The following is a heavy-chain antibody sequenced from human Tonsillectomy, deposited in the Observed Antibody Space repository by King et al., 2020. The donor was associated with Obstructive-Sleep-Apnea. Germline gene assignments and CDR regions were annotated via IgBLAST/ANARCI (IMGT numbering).Heavy chain of an antibody. CDR3: AETRNLYYYGSGSEGVFDY. CDR1: GFTLSSYA. V-gene: IGHV3-23*04. J-gene: IGHJ4*02. D-gene: IGHD3-10*01. Sequence: VQLVESGGGLVQPGGSLRLSCAASGFTLSSYAMSWVRQAPGKGLEWVSSISGSGGSTYYADSVKGRFTISRDNSKNTLYLQMNSLRTADPAVYYCAETRNLYYYGSGSEGVFDYWGQGTLVTVSS. CDR2: ISGSGGST.